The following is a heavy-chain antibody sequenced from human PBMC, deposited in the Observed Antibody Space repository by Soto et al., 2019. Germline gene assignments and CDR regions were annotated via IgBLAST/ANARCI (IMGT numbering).Heavy chain of an antibody. CDR1: GGSISSYS. Sequence: QVQLQESGPGLVKPSETLSLTCTVSGGSISSYSWSWIRQPPGKGLEWIGYIDYSRSTNYNPSLKSRVTISVDTSKNQFSLKLSSVTAADTAVYYCARHGTYSNRLYSFGIWGQGTMVTVSS. CDR2: IDYSRST. J-gene: IGHJ3*02. V-gene: IGHV4-59*08. D-gene: IGHD4-4*01. CDR3: ARHGTYSNRLYSFGI.